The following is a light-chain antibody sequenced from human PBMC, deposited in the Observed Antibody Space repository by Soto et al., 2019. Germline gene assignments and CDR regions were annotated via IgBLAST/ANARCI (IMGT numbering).Light chain of an antibody. Sequence: DIQMTQSPSSLSASVGDRVTITWRASQGISAFLAWFQQKPGKAPKRLIYAASSLESGVPSRFSGSGSGTEFTLTISSLQPEDFATYYCLQHNTFPFTFGPGTKVDIK. CDR2: AAS. V-gene: IGKV1-17*01. CDR1: QGISAF. CDR3: LQHNTFPFT. J-gene: IGKJ3*01.